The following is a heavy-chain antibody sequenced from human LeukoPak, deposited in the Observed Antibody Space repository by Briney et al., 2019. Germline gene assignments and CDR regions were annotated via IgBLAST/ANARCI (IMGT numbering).Heavy chain of an antibody. CDR1: GFTFSSYW. CDR3: ARTYYGSGSYYIGYYYYYMDV. D-gene: IGHD3-10*01. CDR2: IKQDGSEK. J-gene: IGHJ6*03. V-gene: IGHV3-7*03. Sequence: GGSLRLSCAASGFTFSSYWMSWVRQAPGKGLEWVANIKQDGSEKYYVDSVKGRFTISRDNAKNSLYLQMNSLRAEDTAVYYCARTYYGSGSYYIGYYYYYMDVWGKGTTVTISS.